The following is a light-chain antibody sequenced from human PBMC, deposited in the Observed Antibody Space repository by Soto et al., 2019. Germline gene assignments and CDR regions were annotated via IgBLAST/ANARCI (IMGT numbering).Light chain of an antibody. J-gene: IGKJ1*01. CDR2: GAS. CDR3: QPYGISPPWT. CDR1: EIVIRN. Sequence: THSPATLSVSPGARATLSCRASEIVIRNLACYQQKPGRAPRSLIYGASNRATGIPDRFSGSGSGTDFTLTISRLEPEDFAVYYCQPYGISPPWTTGQGTKVDIK. V-gene: IGKV3-20*01.